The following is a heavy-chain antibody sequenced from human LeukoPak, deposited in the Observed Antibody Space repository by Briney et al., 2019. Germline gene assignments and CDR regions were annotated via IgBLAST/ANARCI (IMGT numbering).Heavy chain of an antibody. CDR1: GGSISSGDYY. Sequence: SETLSLTCTVSGGSISSGDYYWSWIRQPPGKGLEWIGYIYYSGSTYYNPSLKNRVTISVDTSKNQFSLKLSSVTAADTAVYYCARSRHYYGSGSYYKVDAFDIWGQGTMVTVSS. V-gene: IGHV4-30-4*01. D-gene: IGHD3-10*01. J-gene: IGHJ3*02. CDR2: IYYSGST. CDR3: ARSRHYYGSGSYYKVDAFDI.